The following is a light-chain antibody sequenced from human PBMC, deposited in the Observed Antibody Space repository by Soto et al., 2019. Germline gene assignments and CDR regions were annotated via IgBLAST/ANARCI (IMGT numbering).Light chain of an antibody. J-gene: IGLJ3*02. CDR1: SSNIGAGYD. V-gene: IGLV1-40*01. Sequence: QSVLTQPPSVSGAPGQRVTISCIGSSSNIGAGYDVHWYQQLPGRAPKLLISRNSNRPSGVPDRFSASKSGASASLTITGLQPEDEADYYCQSYDTSVKGLFGGGTKLTVL. CDR3: QSYDTSVKGL. CDR2: RNS.